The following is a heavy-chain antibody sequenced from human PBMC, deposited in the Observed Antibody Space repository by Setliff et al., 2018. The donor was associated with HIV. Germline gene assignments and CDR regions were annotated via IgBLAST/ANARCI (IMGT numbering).Heavy chain of an antibody. J-gene: IGHJ4*01. D-gene: IGHD3-3*01. CDR3: ARLDSSMFGTIKPLHHFDY. CDR2: INHSGTT. CDR1: GGSFSGYY. Sequence: SETLSLTCAVYGGSFSGYYWSWIRQPPGKGLEWIGEINHSGTTNYNPSLKRRVIISVDTSKNQFSLKLSSVTAADTAVYYWARLDSSMFGTIKPLHHFDYWGQGLMVTVSS. V-gene: IGHV4-34*01.